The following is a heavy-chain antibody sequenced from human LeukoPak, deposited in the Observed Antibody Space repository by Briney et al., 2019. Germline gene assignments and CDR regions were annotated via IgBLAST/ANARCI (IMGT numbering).Heavy chain of an antibody. CDR3: ASGSYYYYYMDV. J-gene: IGHJ6*03. D-gene: IGHD1-26*01. CDR2: ISSSSDSI. V-gene: IGHV3-48*04. CDR1: GFPFSSHT. Sequence: GGSLRLSCAASGFPFSSHTMDWVRQAPGKGLEWVSCISSSSDSIYYADSVKGRFTISRDNAKNSLYLQMNSLRAEDTAVYYCASGSYYYYYMDVWGKGTTVTISS.